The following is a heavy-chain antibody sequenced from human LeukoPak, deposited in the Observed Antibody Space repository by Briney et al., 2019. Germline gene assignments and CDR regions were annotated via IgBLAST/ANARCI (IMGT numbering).Heavy chain of an antibody. Sequence: GGSLRLSCVASGFTFSTYAMSWVRQAPGKGLEWVSALSGSGGITYYTDSVKGRFTISRDNSKNTLYLQMNSLRAEDTAVYYCAKDLNTAMVKGVFDYWGQGTLVTVSS. J-gene: IGHJ4*02. CDR3: AKDLNTAMVKGVFDY. D-gene: IGHD5-18*01. CDR1: GFTFSTYA. CDR2: LSGSGGIT. V-gene: IGHV3-23*01.